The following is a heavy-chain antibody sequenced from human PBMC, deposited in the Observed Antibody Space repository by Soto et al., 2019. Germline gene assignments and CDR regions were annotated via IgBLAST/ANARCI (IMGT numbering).Heavy chain of an antibody. Sequence: AASVKVSCKVSGYTLKELSMHWVRQAPGKGLEWMGGFDPEDGETIYTQKFQGRVTMTEDTSTDPAYMELSSLRSEDTAVYYCATDRFVVTATQKIDNWFDPWGQGTLVTVSS. CDR1: GYTLKELS. J-gene: IGHJ5*02. V-gene: IGHV1-24*01. CDR3: ATDRFVVTATQKIDNWFDP. D-gene: IGHD2-21*02. CDR2: FDPEDGET.